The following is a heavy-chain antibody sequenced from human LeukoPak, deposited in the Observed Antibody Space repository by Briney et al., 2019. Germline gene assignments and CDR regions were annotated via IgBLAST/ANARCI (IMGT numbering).Heavy chain of an antibody. J-gene: IGHJ5*02. CDR3: ARDNGSGSYYIWFDP. D-gene: IGHD3-10*01. V-gene: IGHV4-4*07. CDR2: IYTSGST. CDR1: GFSFSSYA. Sequence: PGGALRLSCAATGFSFSSYAMSWVRQAPGKGLEWIGRIYTSGSTNYNPSLKSRVTMSVDTSKNQFSLKLSSVTAADTAVYYCARDNGSGSYYIWFDPWGQGTLVTVSS.